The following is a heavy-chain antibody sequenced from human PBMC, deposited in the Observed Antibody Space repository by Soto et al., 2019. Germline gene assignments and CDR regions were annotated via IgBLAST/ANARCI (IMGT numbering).Heavy chain of an antibody. CDR2: INSDGSST. CDR1: GFTFSSYW. J-gene: IGHJ4*02. V-gene: IGHV3-74*01. D-gene: IGHD4-17*01. Sequence: PGGSLRLSCAASGFTFSSYWMHWVRQAPGKGLVWVSRINSDGSSTSYADSVKGRFTISRDNAKNTLYLQMNSLRAEDTAVYYCARGPFYGAPFDYWGQGTLVTVSS. CDR3: ARGPFYGAPFDY.